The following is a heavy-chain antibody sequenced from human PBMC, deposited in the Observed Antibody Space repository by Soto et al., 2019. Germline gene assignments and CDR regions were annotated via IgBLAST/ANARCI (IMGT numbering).Heavy chain of an antibody. CDR1: GGSVSSGGYS. D-gene: IGHD1-20*01. Sequence: TLSLPCAVSGGSVSSGGYSWSWIRQPPGKGLEWIWYIYHSGSTYYNPSLKSRVTISVDRSKNQFSLKLSSVTSADTAVYYCARGRRITGRDWFDPWGQGTLGTVSS. J-gene: IGHJ5*02. CDR3: ARGRRITGRDWFDP. V-gene: IGHV4-30-2*01. CDR2: IYHSGST.